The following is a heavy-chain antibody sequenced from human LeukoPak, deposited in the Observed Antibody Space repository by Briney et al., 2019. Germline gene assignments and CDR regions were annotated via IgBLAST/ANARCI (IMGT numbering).Heavy chain of an antibody. CDR3: ARRSRIAAGGVEYFQH. J-gene: IGHJ1*01. CDR1: GYSFTSYW. Sequence: GESLKISWKGSGYSFTSYWIGWVRQMPGKGPDWIGIIYPGDSETRYSPSFQGQVTISADKSVSTAYLRWSSLKASDTAMYYCARRSRIAAGGVEYFQHWGQGALVTVSS. CDR2: IYPGDSET. V-gene: IGHV5-51*01. D-gene: IGHD6-13*01.